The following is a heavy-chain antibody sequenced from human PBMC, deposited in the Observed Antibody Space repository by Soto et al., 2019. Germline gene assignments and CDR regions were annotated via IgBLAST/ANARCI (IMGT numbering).Heavy chain of an antibody. CDR3: ARHGSGSYFHLDPWGKEYYYGMDV. Sequence: GESLKISCKGSGYSFTSYWIGWVRQMPGKGLEWMGIIYPGDSDTRYSPSFQGQVTISADKSICTAYLQWSSLKASDTAMYYCARHGSGSYFHLDPWGKEYYYGMDVWGQGTTVTVSS. CDR2: IYPGDSDT. CDR1: GYSFTSYW. J-gene: IGHJ6*02. D-gene: IGHD3-10*01. V-gene: IGHV5-51*01.